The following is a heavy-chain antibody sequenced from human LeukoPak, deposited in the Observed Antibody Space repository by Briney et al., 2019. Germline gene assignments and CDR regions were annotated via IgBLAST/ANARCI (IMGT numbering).Heavy chain of an antibody. J-gene: IGHJ4*02. CDR2: INHSGST. V-gene: IGHV4-34*01. CDR3: AREPNYYDSSGYYRCFDY. D-gene: IGHD3-22*01. CDR1: GGSFSGYY. Sequence: SETLSLTCAVYGGSFSGYYWSWIRQPPGKGLEWIGEINHSGSTNYNPSLKSRVTISVDKSKNQFSLKLSSVTAADTAVYYCAREPNYYDSSGYYRCFDYWGQGTLVTVSS.